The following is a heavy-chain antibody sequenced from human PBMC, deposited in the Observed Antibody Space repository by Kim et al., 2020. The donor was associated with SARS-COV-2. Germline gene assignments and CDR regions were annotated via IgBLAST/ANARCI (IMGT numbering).Heavy chain of an antibody. V-gene: IGHV4-34*01. D-gene: IGHD6-19*01. J-gene: IGHJ4*02. Sequence: SETLSLTCAVYGGSFSGYYWSWIRQPPGKGLEWIGEINHSGSTNYNPSLKSRVTISVDTSKNQFSLKLSSVTAADTAVYYCARGPVMYSSGWSTDYWGQGTLVTVSS. CDR2: INHSGST. CDR1: GGSFSGYY. CDR3: ARGPVMYSSGWSTDY.